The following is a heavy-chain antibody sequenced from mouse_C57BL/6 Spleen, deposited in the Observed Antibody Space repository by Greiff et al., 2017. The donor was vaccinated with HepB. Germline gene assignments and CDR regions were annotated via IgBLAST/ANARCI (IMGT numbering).Heavy chain of an antibody. D-gene: IGHD2-5*01. CDR1: GYAFSSSW. J-gene: IGHJ1*03. CDR2: IYPGDGDT. V-gene: IGHV1-82*01. Sequence: QVQLQQSGPELVKPGASVKISCKASGYAFSSSWMNWVKQRPGKGLEWIGRIYPGDGDTNYNGKFKGKATLTADKSSSTAYMQLSSLTSEDSAVYFCARYSTGYVDVWGTGTTVTVSA. CDR3: ARYSTGYVDV.